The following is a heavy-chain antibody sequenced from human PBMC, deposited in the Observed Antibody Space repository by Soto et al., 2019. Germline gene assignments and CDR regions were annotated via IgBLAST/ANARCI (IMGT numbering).Heavy chain of an antibody. CDR3: ATHPYYFDSSAFYT. D-gene: IGHD3-22*01. Sequence: KTPGESLKISCKAFGYTFTNHWIGWVRQVPGKGLEWRGSIYPLDPDTKYSPSFQGQVTISADKSTSTAYLQWSSLKASDTAIYFCATHPYYFDSSAFYTWGQGTLVTVSS. V-gene: IGHV5-51*01. J-gene: IGHJ5*02. CDR2: IYPLDPDT. CDR1: GYTFTNHW.